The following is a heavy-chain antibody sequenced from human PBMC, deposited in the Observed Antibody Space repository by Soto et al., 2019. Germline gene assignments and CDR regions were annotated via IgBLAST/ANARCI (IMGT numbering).Heavy chain of an antibody. Sequence: ASVKVSCKASGYTFTSYDINWVRQATGQGLEWMGWMNPNSGNTGYAQKFQGRVTMTRNTSISTAYMELNSLRAEDSAVYYCVRDWSFAFDNWGQGTLVTVSS. CDR1: GYTFTSYD. J-gene: IGHJ4*02. V-gene: IGHV1-8*01. CDR2: MNPNSGNT. CDR3: VRDWSFAFDN.